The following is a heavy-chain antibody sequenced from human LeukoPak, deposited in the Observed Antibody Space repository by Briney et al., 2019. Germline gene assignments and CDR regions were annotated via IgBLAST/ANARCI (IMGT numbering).Heavy chain of an antibody. D-gene: IGHD6-13*01. CDR1: GYTFTSYY. Sequence: GASVKVSCKASGYTFTSYYMHWVRQAPGQGLEWMGIINPSGGSTSYAQKFQGRVTMTRDMSTSTAYMELSSLRSEDTAVYYCARVPLAAATNGYYYYYMDVWGKGTTVTVSS. CDR3: ARVPLAAATNGYYYYYMDV. V-gene: IGHV1-46*01. J-gene: IGHJ6*03. CDR2: INPSGGST.